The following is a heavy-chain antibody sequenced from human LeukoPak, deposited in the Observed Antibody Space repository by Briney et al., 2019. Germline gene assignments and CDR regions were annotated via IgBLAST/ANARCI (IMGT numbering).Heavy chain of an antibody. Sequence: QPGGSLRLSCAASGFTFSSYGMNWVRQAPGKGLEWVSYISDSSSTIYYADSAKGRLTISRDNAKNSLYLQMNSLRAEDTAVYYCARWGATGYRDYWGQGTLVTVSS. CDR3: ARWGATGYRDY. J-gene: IGHJ4*02. D-gene: IGHD3-9*01. CDR1: GFTFSSYG. CDR2: ISDSSSTI. V-gene: IGHV3-48*03.